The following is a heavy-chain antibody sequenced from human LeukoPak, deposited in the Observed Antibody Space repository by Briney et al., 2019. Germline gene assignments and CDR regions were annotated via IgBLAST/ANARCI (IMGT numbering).Heavy chain of an antibody. CDR1: GGTFSSYA. V-gene: IGHV1-69*04. Sequence: SVKVSCKASGGTFSSYAISWVRQAPGQGLEWMGRIIPILGIANYAQKFQGRVTITADKSTSTAYMELSSLRSEDTAVYYCARGHDSSGYPPDYWGQGTLVTVSS. D-gene: IGHD3-22*01. CDR2: IIPILGIA. CDR3: ARGHDSSGYPPDY. J-gene: IGHJ4*02.